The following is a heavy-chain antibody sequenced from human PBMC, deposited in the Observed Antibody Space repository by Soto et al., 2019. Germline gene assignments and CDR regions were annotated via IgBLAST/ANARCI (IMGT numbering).Heavy chain of an antibody. CDR3: ARPGLAVRGGPGYYYYGLDV. CDR2: IIPIFGTA. CDR1: GGTFSSYA. J-gene: IGHJ6*02. V-gene: IGHV1-69*13. D-gene: IGHD3-10*01. Sequence: ASVKVSCKASGGTFSSYAISWVRQAPGQGLEWMGGIIPIFGTANYAQKFQGRVTITADESTSTAYMELSSLRSEDTAVYYCARPGLAVRGGPGYYYYGLDVWGQGTTVTVSS.